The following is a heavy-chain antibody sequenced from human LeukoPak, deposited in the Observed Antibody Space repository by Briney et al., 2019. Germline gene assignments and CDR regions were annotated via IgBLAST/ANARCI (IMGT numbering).Heavy chain of an antibody. V-gene: IGHV4-30-2*01. J-gene: IGHJ2*01. Sequence: SQTLSLTCAVSGGSISSGGYSWSWIRQPPGKGLEWIGYIYHSGSTYYNPSLKSRVTISVDRSKNQFSLKLSSVTAADTAVYYCARVRYCSSTSCYRMRVGDWYFDLWGRGTLVTVSS. CDR1: GGSISSGGYS. CDR2: IYHSGST. CDR3: ARVRYCSSTSCYRMRVGDWYFDL. D-gene: IGHD2-2*01.